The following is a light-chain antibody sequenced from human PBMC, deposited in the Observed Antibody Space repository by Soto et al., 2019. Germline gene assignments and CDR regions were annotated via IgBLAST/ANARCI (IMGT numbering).Light chain of an antibody. CDR2: GAS. CDR1: QAIGNY. V-gene: IGKV1-27*01. CDR3: QEYNSVPWT. Sequence: DIQMTQSPSSLSASVGDRVTIACRASQAIGNYLAWYQQKPGKVPKLLVYGASTLQSGVPLRFGGSGSGTDFTLTISSLQAEDVATYSCQEYNSVPWTFGQGTKVEIK. J-gene: IGKJ1*01.